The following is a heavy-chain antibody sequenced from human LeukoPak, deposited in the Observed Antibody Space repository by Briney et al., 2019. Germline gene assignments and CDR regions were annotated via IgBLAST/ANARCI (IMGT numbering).Heavy chain of an antibody. V-gene: IGHV3-53*04. D-gene: IGHD5-18*01. Sequence: GGSLRLSCAASGFTVSTNCMTWVRQAPGKGLEWVSTIYGGGTTYYADSVMGRFTISRHNSRNTLYLQMSSLRAEDTAVYYCARVDTVMAYYFDIWGQGTLVTVSS. CDR3: ARVDTVMAYYFDI. CDR1: GFTVSTNC. CDR2: IYGGGTT. J-gene: IGHJ4*02.